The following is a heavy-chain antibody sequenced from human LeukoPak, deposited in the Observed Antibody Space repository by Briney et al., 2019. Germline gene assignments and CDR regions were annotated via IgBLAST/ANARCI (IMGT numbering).Heavy chain of an antibody. J-gene: IGHJ4*02. D-gene: IGHD4-17*01. CDR2: INSDGSSI. Sequence: GGSLRLSCAASGFTFSSHWMHWVRQAPGKGLVWVSRINSDGSSISYADSVKGRFTISRDSAKNSLYLQMNSLRDEDTAVYYCARDRDSGDYTAAPGDYWGQGTLVTVSS. V-gene: IGHV3-74*01. CDR1: GFTFSSHW. CDR3: ARDRDSGDYTAAPGDY.